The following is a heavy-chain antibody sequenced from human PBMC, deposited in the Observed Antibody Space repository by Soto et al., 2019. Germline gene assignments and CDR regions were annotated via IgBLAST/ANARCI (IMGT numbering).Heavy chain of an antibody. J-gene: IGHJ4*02. Sequence: EVQLVESGGGLIQPGGSLRVSCAASGFTVSSNYMSWVRQAPGKGLEWVSLIYSGGSTYYADSVKGRFTISRDNSKNTLYLQMSSLRAEDTAVYDCARGYSSSWYVGLGYWGQGTLVTVSS. CDR3: ARGYSSSWYVGLGY. CDR2: IYSGGST. D-gene: IGHD6-13*01. V-gene: IGHV3-53*01. CDR1: GFTVSSNY.